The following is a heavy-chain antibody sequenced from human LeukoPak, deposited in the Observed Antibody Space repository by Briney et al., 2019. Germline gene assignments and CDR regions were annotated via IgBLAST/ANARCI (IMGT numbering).Heavy chain of an antibody. CDR3: AREEYDFVAFDI. CDR2: ISYDGSNK. Sequence: GGSLRLSCAASGFTFSSYGMHWVRQAPGKGLEWVAVISYDGSNKYYADSVKGRFTISRDNSKNTLYLQMNSLRAEDTAVYYCAREEYDFVAFDIWGQGTMVTVSS. J-gene: IGHJ3*02. V-gene: IGHV3-30*19. D-gene: IGHD3-3*01. CDR1: GFTFSSYG.